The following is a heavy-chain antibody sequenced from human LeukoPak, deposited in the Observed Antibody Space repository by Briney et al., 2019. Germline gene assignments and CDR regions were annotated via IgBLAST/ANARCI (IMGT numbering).Heavy chain of an antibody. J-gene: IGHJ5*02. V-gene: IGHV3-21*01. D-gene: IGHD1-26*01. CDR2: ISSSSSYI. CDR1: GFTFSSYS. CDR3: ARIVTGSWFDP. Sequence: GSLRLSCAASGFTFSSYSMNWVRQARGKGVEWVSSISSSSSYIYYADSVKGRFTISRDNAKNSLYLQMNSLRAEDTAVYYCARIVTGSWFDPWGQGTLVTVSS.